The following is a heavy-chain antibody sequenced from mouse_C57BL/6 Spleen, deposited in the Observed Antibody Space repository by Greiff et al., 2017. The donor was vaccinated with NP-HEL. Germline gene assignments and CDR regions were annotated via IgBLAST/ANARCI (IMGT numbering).Heavy chain of an antibody. D-gene: IGHD2-5*01. J-gene: IGHJ2*01. CDR1: GYTFTEYT. Sequence: VQLQQSGAELVKPGASVKLSCKASGYTFTEYTIHWVKQRPGQGLEWIGWFYPGSGSINYNEKFKDKATLTADKSSSTAYMQLSRLTSEDSAVYFCARNEEEEAYYSNYLDFDYWGQGTTLTVSS. V-gene: IGHV1-62-2*01. CDR2: FYPGSGSI. CDR3: ARNEEEEAYYSNYLDFDY.